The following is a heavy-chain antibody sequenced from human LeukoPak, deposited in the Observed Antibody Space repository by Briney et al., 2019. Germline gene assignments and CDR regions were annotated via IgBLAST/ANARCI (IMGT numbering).Heavy chain of an antibody. CDR2: ISSSGSTI. CDR1: GFTFSSYE. D-gene: IGHD6-13*01. V-gene: IGHV3-48*03. J-gene: IGHJ5*02. CDR3: ARDPKGYISSGGWFDP. Sequence: GGSLRLSCAASGFTFSSYEMNWVRQAPGKGLEWVSYISSSGSTIYYADSVKGRFTISRDNAKNSLYLQMNSLRAGDTAVYYCARDPKGYISSGGWFDPWGQGTLVTVSS.